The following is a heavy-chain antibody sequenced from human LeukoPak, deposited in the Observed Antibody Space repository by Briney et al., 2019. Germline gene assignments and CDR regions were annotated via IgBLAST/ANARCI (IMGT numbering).Heavy chain of an antibody. J-gene: IGHJ4*02. V-gene: IGHV4-30-2*01. D-gene: IGHD6-25*01. CDR1: GGSISSGGYS. CDR3: ARGYSRAYHFDY. CDR2: IYHSGST. Sequence: SETLSLTCAVSGGSISSGGYSWSWIRQPPGKGLEWIGYIYHSGSTYYNPSLKSRVTISVDTSKNQFSLNLSSVTAADTAVYYCARGYSRAYHFDYWGQGTLVTVSS.